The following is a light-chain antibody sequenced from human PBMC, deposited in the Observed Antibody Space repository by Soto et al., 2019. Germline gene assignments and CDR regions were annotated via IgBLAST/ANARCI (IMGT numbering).Light chain of an antibody. CDR3: MQALQTPYT. J-gene: IGKJ2*01. CDR2: LGS. CDR1: QSLLHSNGYNY. Sequence: DIVMTQSPLSLPVTPGEPASISCRSSQSLLHSNGYNYLDWYLQKPGQSPQLLIYLGSNRASGVPDRFSGSGSGTEFTLKINKVEAEDVGVYYCMQALQTPYTFGQGTQLEIK. V-gene: IGKV2-28*01.